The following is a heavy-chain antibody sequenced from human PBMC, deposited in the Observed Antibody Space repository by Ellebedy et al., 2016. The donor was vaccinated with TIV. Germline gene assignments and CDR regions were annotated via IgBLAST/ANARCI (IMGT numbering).Heavy chain of an antibody. CDR1: GFTFSSYA. CDR2: ISHTGGRT. CDR3: ARDGYFDY. Sequence: GESLKISCAASGFTFSSYAMSWVRQAPGKGLEWVSTISHTGGRTYYADSVGGRFTISRDNSKKTLSLQMNYLRAEDTAVYYCARDGYFDYWGQGTLVTVSS. J-gene: IGHJ4*02. V-gene: IGHV3-23*01.